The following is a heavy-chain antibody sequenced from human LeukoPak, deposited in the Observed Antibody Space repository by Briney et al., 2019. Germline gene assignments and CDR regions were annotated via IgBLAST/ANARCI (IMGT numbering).Heavy chain of an antibody. J-gene: IGHJ5*02. V-gene: IGHV4-59*01. CDR2: IYYSGST. Sequence: SETLSLTCTVSGGSISSYYWSWLRHPPGKGLEGIGYIYYSGSTNYNPSLKSRVTISVDTSKNQFSLKLSSVTAADTAVYYCAGQIGYSYGSGFDPWGQGTLVTVSS. CDR1: GGSISSYY. D-gene: IGHD5-18*01. CDR3: AGQIGYSYGSGFDP.